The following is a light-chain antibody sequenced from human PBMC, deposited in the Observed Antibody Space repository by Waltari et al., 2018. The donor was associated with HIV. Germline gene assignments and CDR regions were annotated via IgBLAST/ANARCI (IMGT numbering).Light chain of an antibody. J-gene: IGLJ2*01. CDR2: DVS. V-gene: IGLV2-11*01. Sequence: QSALTQPRSVSGSPGQSVTISCTGSSGDVGGYNYVSWYQQHPGKAPKLIIYDVSTRPSGVPARFSGSKSANTASLTIVGLQAEDEADYYCCSYAGSVTFVVFGGGTKVTVL. CDR3: CSYAGSVTFVV. CDR1: SGDVGGYNY.